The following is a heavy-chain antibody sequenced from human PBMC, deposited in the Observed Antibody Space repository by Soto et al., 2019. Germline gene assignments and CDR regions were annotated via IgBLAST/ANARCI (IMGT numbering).Heavy chain of an antibody. CDR1: GFTFSSYS. D-gene: IGHD2-2*01. V-gene: IGHV3-48*01. CDR2: ISSSSSTI. J-gene: IGHJ4*02. Sequence: GGSLRLSCAASGFTFSSYSMNWVRQAPGKGLEWVSYISSSSSTIYYADSVKGRFTISRDNAKNSLYLQMNSLRAEDTAVYYCASFPLGVEPGFWGQGSLVTGSS. CDR3: ASFPLGVEPGF.